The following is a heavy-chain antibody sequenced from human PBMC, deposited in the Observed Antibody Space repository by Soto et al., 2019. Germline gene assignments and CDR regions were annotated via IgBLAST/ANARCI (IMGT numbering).Heavy chain of an antibody. J-gene: IGHJ4*02. Sequence: PSETLSLTCAVYGGSFSGYYWSWIRQPPGEGLEWIGEINHSGSTNYNPSLKSRVTISVDTSKNQFSLKLSSVTAADTAVYYCARGQGRFKSIAARSGVGIPSVAIYYFDYWGQGTLVTVSS. CDR2: INHSGST. D-gene: IGHD6-6*01. CDR3: ARGQGRFKSIAARSGVGIPSVAIYYFDY. V-gene: IGHV4-34*01. CDR1: GGSFSGYY.